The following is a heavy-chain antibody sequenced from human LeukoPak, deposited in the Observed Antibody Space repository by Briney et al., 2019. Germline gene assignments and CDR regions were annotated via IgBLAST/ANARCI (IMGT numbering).Heavy chain of an antibody. CDR3: ARAPSEVGGYYPEYFRH. D-gene: IGHD3-22*01. V-gene: IGHV3-74*01. CDR1: GFTFSSYW. Sequence: GGSLRLSCAASGFTFSSYWMHWVRQAPGKGLVWVSRIKSDGKTNYADSVKGRFNISRDNAKNTVSLQMDSLRAEDTGVYYCARAPSEVGGYYPEYFRHWGQGTLVTVSS. J-gene: IGHJ1*01. CDR2: IKSDGKT.